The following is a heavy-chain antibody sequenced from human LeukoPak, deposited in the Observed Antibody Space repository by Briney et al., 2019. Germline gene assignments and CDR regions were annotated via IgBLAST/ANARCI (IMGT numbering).Heavy chain of an antibody. V-gene: IGHV4-30-2*01. CDR2: IYHSGST. D-gene: IGHD2-15*01. Sequence: SETLSLTCAVSGGSISSGGYSWSWIRPPPGKGLVWIGYIYHSGSTYYNPSFKSRVTISVDRSKNQFSLKLSSVTATDTAVYYCARAVGYCSGGSCYPNFDYWGQGTLVTVSS. CDR1: GGSISSGGYS. J-gene: IGHJ4*02. CDR3: ARAVGYCSGGSCYPNFDY.